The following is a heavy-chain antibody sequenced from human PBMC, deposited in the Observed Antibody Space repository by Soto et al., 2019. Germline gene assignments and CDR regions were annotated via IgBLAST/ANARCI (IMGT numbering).Heavy chain of an antibody. D-gene: IGHD6-6*01. J-gene: IGHJ6*02. CDR2: ISWNSGSI. CDR3: AKVIAARPFYYYGMDV. V-gene: IGHV3-9*01. Sequence: SLILSCAASGFTFDDYAMHWVRQAPGKGLDWVSGISWNSGSIGYADSVKGRFTISRDNAKNSLYLQMNSLRAEDTASYYCAKVIAARPFYYYGMDVWGQGNTVTVSS. CDR1: GFTFDDYA.